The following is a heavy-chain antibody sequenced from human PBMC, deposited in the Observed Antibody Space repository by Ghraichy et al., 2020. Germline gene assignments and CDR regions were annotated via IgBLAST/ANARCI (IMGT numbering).Heavy chain of an antibody. Sequence: SETLSLTCTVSGGSISSYYWSWIRQPPGKGLEWVGYIYTSGSTHYNPSLKSRVTISVDTSNNQFSLKLSSVTATDTAVYYCARFDYGGNSGFDPWGQGTLVIVSS. D-gene: IGHD4-23*01. CDR2: IYTSGST. J-gene: IGHJ5*02. CDR1: GGSISSYY. CDR3: ARFDYGGNSGFDP. V-gene: IGHV4-4*09.